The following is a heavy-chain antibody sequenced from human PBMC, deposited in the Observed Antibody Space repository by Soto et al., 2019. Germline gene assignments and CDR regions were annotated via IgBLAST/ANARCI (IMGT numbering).Heavy chain of an antibody. CDR1: GFTFSSYA. CDR2: ISGSGGST. J-gene: IGHJ3*02. V-gene: IGHV3-23*01. D-gene: IGHD3-10*01. CDR3: AKFLPMVRGVIDTDAFDI. Sequence: VGSLRLSCAASGFTFSSYAMSWVRQAPGKGLEWVSAISGSGGSTYYADSVKGRFTISRDNSKNTLYLQMNSLRAEDTAVYYCAKFLPMVRGVIDTDAFDIWGQGTMVTVSS.